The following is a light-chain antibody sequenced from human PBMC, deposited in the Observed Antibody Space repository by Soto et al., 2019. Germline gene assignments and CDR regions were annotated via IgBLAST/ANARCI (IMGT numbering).Light chain of an antibody. CDR3: QQRANWPPVT. V-gene: IGKV3-15*01. J-gene: IGKJ1*01. Sequence: IGMSQSPATLSVSTGERATVSCRASQSVSSNLVWYQQKPGQTPRLLIYGASTRATGIPARFSGSGSGTDFTLTITTLEPEDFAVYFCQQRANWPPVTFGQGTKV. CDR1: QSVSSN. CDR2: GAS.